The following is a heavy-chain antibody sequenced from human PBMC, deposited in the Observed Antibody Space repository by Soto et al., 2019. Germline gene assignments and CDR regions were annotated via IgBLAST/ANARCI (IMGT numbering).Heavy chain of an antibody. J-gene: IGHJ3*02. Sequence: PGGSLRLSCAASGFTFSSYSMNWVRQAPGKGLEWVSSISSSSSYIYYADSVKGRFTISRDNAKNSLYLQMNSLRAEDTAVYYCARGGGYMVRGATGTFDIWGQGTMVTVSS. D-gene: IGHD3-10*01. CDR1: GFTFSSYS. V-gene: IGHV3-21*01. CDR3: ARGGGYMVRGATGTFDI. CDR2: ISSSSSYI.